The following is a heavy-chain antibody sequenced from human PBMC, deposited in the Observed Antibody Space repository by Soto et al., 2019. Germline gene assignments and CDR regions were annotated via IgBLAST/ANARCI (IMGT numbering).Heavy chain of an antibody. CDR2: INHSGST. CDR3: AREGILTGYRPFDY. D-gene: IGHD3-9*01. Sequence: QVQLQQWGAGLLKPSETLSLTCAVSGGSFSGYYWSWIRQPPGKGLEWTGEINHSGSTNYNPSLKSLVTISVDTSKNQFSLKLSSVTAADTAVYYCAREGILTGYRPFDYCGQGTLVTVSS. V-gene: IGHV4-34*01. J-gene: IGHJ4*02. CDR1: GGSFSGYY.